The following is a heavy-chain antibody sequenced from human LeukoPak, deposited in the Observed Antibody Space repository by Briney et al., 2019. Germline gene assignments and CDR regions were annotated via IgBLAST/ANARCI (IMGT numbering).Heavy chain of an antibody. V-gene: IGHV4-59*01. CDR3: ARAGVGKGLPIDY. D-gene: IGHD4-11*01. Sequence: PSETLSLTCTVSGGSISSYYWSWIRQPPGKGLEWIGYIYYSGSTNYNPSLKSRVTISVDTSKNQFSLKLSSVTAADTAVYYCARAGVGKGLPIDYWGQGTLVTVSS. J-gene: IGHJ4*02. CDR2: IYYSGST. CDR1: GGSISSYY.